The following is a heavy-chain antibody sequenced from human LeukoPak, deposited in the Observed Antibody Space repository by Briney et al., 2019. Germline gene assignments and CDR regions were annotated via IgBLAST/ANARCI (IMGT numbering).Heavy chain of an antibody. V-gene: IGHV1-24*01. CDR2: FDPEDGET. CDR1: GYTLTELS. CDR3: ATLGYCGGDCVDY. Sequence: ASLKVSCKDSGYTLTELSMHWVRQAPAKGREWMGGFDPEDGETNNAHKFQGRVTMTEDTPTDTAYMELSRLRSEVTAAYYCATLGYCGGDCVDYWGQGTLVTVSS. J-gene: IGHJ4*02. D-gene: IGHD2-21*02.